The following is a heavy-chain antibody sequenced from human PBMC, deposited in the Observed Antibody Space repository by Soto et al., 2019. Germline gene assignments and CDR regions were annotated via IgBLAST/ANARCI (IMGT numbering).Heavy chain of an antibody. V-gene: IGHV4-31*03. CDR2: LYYSGST. J-gene: IGHJ6*02. CDR3: ARDAVTVTTAQYSSYYYYGMDV. CDR1: GGSISSGGYY. Sequence: QVQLQESGPGLVKPSQTLSRTCTVSGGSISSGGYYWSWIRQHPGKGLEWIGYLYYSGSTYYNPSLKSRVTISVATSKNQFPLKLSSVTAADTAVYYCARDAVTVTTAQYSSYYYYGMDVWGQGTTVTVSS. D-gene: IGHD4-17*01.